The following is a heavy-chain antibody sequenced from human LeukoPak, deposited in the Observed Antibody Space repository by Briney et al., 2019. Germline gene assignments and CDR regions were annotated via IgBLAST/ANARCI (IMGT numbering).Heavy chain of an antibody. CDR1: GYTFTGYY. CDR2: INPNSGGT. J-gene: IGHJ6*03. CDR3: ARGWAENYYYYMDV. D-gene: IGHD5-24*01. Sequence: ASVKVSCKASGYTFTGYYMHWVRQAPGQGLEWMGWINPNSGGTNYAQKFQGRVTMTRDTSISTAYMELSRLRSDDTAVYYCARGWAENYYYYMDVWGKGTTVTISS. V-gene: IGHV1-2*02.